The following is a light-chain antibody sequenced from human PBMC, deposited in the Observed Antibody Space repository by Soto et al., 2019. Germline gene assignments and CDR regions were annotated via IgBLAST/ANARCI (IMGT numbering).Light chain of an antibody. Sequence: QSALTQPASVSGSPGQSITISCTGTSSDVGGYNYVSWYQQQSGKAPKLMIHEVSNRPSGVSNRFSGSKSGKTASLTISGLQAEDEADYHCSSYKSSRAYVFGIGTKVTVL. J-gene: IGLJ1*01. CDR1: SSDVGGYNY. CDR3: SSYKSSRAYV. CDR2: EVS. V-gene: IGLV2-14*01.